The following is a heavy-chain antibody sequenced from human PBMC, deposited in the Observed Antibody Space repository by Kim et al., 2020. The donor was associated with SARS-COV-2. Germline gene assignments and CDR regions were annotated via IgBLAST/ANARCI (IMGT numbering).Heavy chain of an antibody. CDR2: ISSSGSDK. D-gene: IGHD6-13*01. CDR3: ARDGYTGSPAGYDYGMD. Sequence: GGSLRLSCAASGFTFSIHTMHWVRQAPGKGLEWVAVISSSGSDKYYADSAKGRFTISRDNSKNTLYLQMHSHIIEDTAVYHCARDGYTGSPAGYDYGMD. CDR1: GFTFSIHT. V-gene: IGHV3-30*04. J-gene: IGHJ6*01.